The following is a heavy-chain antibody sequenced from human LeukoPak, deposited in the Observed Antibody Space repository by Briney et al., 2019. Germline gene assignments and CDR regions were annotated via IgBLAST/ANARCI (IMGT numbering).Heavy chain of an antibody. CDR1: GFTVSSNY. D-gene: IGHD2-2*01. CDR2: INHSGST. Sequence: GSLRLSCAASGFTVSSNYMSWIRQPPGKGLEWIGEINHSGSTNYNPSLKSRVTISVDTSKNQFSLKLSSVTAADTAVYYCARVWVGIVVPAAVRKDWFDPWGQGTLVTVSS. V-gene: IGHV4-34*01. CDR3: ARVWVGIVVPAAVRKDWFDP. J-gene: IGHJ5*02.